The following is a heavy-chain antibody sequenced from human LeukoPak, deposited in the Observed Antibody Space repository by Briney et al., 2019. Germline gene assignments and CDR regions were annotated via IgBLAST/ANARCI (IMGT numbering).Heavy chain of an antibody. Sequence: SETLSLTCTVSGGSISSYYWRWIRQPPGKGLEWIGYIYYSGSTNYNPSLKSRATISVDTSKNQFSLKLSSVTAADTAVYYCARHSAGCSSTSCYTFPTYYFDYWGQGTLVTVSS. D-gene: IGHD2-2*02. V-gene: IGHV4-59*08. CDR3: ARHSAGCSSTSCYTFPTYYFDY. J-gene: IGHJ4*02. CDR1: GGSISSYY. CDR2: IYYSGST.